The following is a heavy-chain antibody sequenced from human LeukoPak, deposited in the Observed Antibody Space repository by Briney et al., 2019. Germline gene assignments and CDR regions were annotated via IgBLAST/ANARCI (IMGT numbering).Heavy chain of an antibody. CDR2: ISGASTYT. J-gene: IGHJ4*02. CDR3: ARDLLDYGADVVDF. CDR1: GFTFSDYY. D-gene: IGHD4-17*01. V-gene: IGHV3-11*05. Sequence: GGSLRLSCAASGFTFSDYYMSWIRQAPGKGLEWVSYISGASTYTNYADSVKGRFTISRDNAKNSLYLQMNNLRAEETAVYYCARDLLDYGADVVDFWGQGTLVTVSS.